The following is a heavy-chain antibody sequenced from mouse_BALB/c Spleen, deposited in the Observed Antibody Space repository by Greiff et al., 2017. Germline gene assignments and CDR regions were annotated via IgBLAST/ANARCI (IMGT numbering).Heavy chain of an antibody. Sequence: DVQLQESGPGLVKPSQSLSLTCSVTGYSITSGYYWNWIRQFPGNKLEWMGYISYDGSNNYNPSLKNRISITRDTSKNQFFLKLNSVTTEDTATYYCARRGNYYGSSPFAYWGQGTLVTVSA. J-gene: IGHJ3*01. D-gene: IGHD1-1*01. CDR2: ISYDGSN. CDR3: ARRGNYYGSSPFAY. CDR1: GYSITSGYY. V-gene: IGHV3-6*02.